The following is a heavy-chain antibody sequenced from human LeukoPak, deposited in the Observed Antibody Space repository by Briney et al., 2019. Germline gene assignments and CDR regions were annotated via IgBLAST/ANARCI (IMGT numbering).Heavy chain of an antibody. CDR2: ISSSSSYI. Sequence: GGSLRLSCAASGFPLSSHSMKGVRPAPGKGLEGVSYISSSSSYIYYADSLKGGFTFSRDNAKNTLYLQMNSLRAEDTAVYYCARDATVTTSDAFDIWGQGTMVTVSS. V-gene: IGHV3-21*05. CDR3: ARDATVTTSDAFDI. CDR1: GFPLSSHS. D-gene: IGHD4-17*01. J-gene: IGHJ3*02.